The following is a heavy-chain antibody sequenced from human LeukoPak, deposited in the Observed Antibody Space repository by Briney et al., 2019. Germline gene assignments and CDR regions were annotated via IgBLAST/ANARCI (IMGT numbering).Heavy chain of an antibody. CDR3: AKDYSGSYYYFDY. Sequence: GGSLRLSCAASGFTFSSYAMHWVRQAPGKGLEWVSAISGSGGSTYYADSVKGRFTISRVNSKNTLYLQMNSLRAEDTAAYYCAKDYSGSYYYFDYWGQGTLVTVSS. J-gene: IGHJ4*02. CDR1: GFTFSSYA. D-gene: IGHD1-26*01. CDR2: ISGSGGST. V-gene: IGHV3-23*01.